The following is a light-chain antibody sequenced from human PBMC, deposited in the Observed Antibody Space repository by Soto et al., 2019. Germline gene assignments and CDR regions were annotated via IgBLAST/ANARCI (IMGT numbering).Light chain of an antibody. CDR2: DAS. CDR1: QSVSSY. V-gene: IGKV3-11*01. Sequence: EIVLTQSPATLSLSPGERATLSCRASQSVSSYFSWYHQKPGHAPRLLIYDASNRATGVPARFSGSGSATDFTLTISSLEPEDFAVYYCQQRSNWRDTFGGGTKVEIK. J-gene: IGKJ4*01. CDR3: QQRSNWRDT.